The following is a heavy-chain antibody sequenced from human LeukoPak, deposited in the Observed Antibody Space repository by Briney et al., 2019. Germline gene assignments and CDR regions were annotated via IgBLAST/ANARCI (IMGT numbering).Heavy chain of an antibody. CDR1: GYTFTSYG. CDR2: ISAYNGNT. Sequence: ASVKVSCKASGYTFTSYGISWVRQAPGQGLEWMGWISAYNGNTNYAQKLQGRVTMTTDTSTSTAYMELRSLRSDDTAVYYCARDLGQQLLHFTRSGGSSHWGQGTLVTVSS. J-gene: IGHJ4*02. CDR3: ARDLGQQLLHFTRSGGSSH. D-gene: IGHD6-13*01. V-gene: IGHV1-18*01.